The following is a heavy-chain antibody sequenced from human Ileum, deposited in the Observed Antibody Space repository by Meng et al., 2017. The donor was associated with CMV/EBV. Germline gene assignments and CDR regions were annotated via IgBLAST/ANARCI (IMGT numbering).Heavy chain of an antibody. Sequence: FSCSSITTPTCRPWVRLSPAPGLEWIAAIYYGGRSAYNPSLKTRFSISLDNSKNQFSLMLNFVTAANTTVYCCTGRKVRSTGGQMEWGQGTLVTVSS. J-gene: IGHJ4*02. CDR3: TGRKVRSTGGQME. CDR1: CSSITTPTC. D-gene: IGHD7-27*01. CDR2: IYYGGRS. V-gene: IGHV4-4*01.